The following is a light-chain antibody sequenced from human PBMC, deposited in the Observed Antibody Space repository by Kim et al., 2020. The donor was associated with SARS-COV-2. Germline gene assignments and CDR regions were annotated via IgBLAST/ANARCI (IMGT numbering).Light chain of an antibody. J-gene: IGLJ1*01. CDR1: KLGDKY. Sequence: QTGSKNCSGYKLGDKYVCWCQQKPGRSPVVVSYQDNRQPAGIPERFSDSSSGNTATLTSSGTQTMDEADYYCQAWDSSTHNYVFGAGTKVTVL. CDR3: QAWDSSTHNYV. CDR2: QDN. V-gene: IGLV3-1*01.